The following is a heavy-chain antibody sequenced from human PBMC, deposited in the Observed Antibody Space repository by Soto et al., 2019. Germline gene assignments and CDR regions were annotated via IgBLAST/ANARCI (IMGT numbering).Heavy chain of an antibody. CDR3: AKGILSATIGPYAMDV. Sequence: SLRLSCEASGFDFRSYAMHWVRQAPGKGLEWVGVISYDGGNIYYADSVKGRFTISRDNSKNTLYVQVNSLRPEDTAVYYCAKGILSATIGPYAMDVWGQGTTVTVSS. CDR1: GFDFRSYA. V-gene: IGHV3-30*18. J-gene: IGHJ6*02. D-gene: IGHD3-16*01. CDR2: ISYDGGNI.